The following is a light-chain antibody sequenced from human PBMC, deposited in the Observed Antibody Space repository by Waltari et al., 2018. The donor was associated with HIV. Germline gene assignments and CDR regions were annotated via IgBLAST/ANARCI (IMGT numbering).Light chain of an antibody. Sequence: DVQMTQSASILCDGVGDKVTITCRASQIINNWLAWYQQKPGKPPKLLIYKTSYLESWVPSRFSGSVSGADFTLIIDGLQPDDFATYYCQQYNSHSYAFGQGTKVDVK. CDR1: QIINNW. V-gene: IGKV1-5*03. CDR3: QQYNSHSYA. CDR2: KTS. J-gene: IGKJ2*01.